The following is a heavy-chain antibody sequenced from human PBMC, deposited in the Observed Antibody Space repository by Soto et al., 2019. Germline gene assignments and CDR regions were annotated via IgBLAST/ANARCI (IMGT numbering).Heavy chain of an antibody. CDR2: IYWNDDK. CDR1: GFSLSTSGVG. V-gene: IGHV2-5*01. J-gene: IGHJ6*02. Sequence: GSGPTLVNPTQTLTLTCTFSGFSLSTSGVGVGWTRQPPGKALEWLALIYWNDDKRYSPSLKSRLTITKDTSKNQVVLTMTNMDPVDTATYYCAHTKSSGWRPGCYGMDVWGQGTTVTVSS. CDR3: AHTKSSGWRPGCYGMDV. D-gene: IGHD6-19*01.